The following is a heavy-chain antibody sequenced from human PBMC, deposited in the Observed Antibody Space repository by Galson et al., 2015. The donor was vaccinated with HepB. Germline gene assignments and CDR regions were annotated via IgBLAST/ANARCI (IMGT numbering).Heavy chain of an antibody. CDR1: GFTFSSYW. D-gene: IGHD3-10*01. V-gene: IGHV3-7*03. CDR2: ISQDGSSK. CDR3: ARRISLVRGIITKPDYYYGMDV. J-gene: IGHJ6*02. Sequence: LRLSCAASGFTFSSYWMNWVRQAPGKGLEWVAHISQDGSSKYYVDSVKGRFSISRDNAKGSVYLQLDSLRAEDTAVYYCARRISLVRGIITKPDYYYGMDVWGQGTTVTVAS.